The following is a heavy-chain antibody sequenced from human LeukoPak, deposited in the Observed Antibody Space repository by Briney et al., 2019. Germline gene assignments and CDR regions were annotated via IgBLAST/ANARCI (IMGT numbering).Heavy chain of an antibody. J-gene: IGHJ4*02. D-gene: IGHD3-22*01. CDR1: GGSISSSSYY. V-gene: IGHV4-39*07. CDR2: IYYSGST. CDR3: ASGTMIVVVIFY. Sequence: SETLSLTCTVSGGSISSSSYYWGWIRQPPGKGLEWIGSIYYSGSTYYNPSLKSRVTISVDTSKNQFSLKLSSVTAADTAVYYCASGTMIVVVIFYWGQGTLVTVSS.